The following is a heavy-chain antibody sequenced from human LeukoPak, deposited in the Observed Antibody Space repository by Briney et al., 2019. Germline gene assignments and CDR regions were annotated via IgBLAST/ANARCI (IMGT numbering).Heavy chain of an antibody. CDR2: ISYDGSDK. V-gene: IGHV3-30*03. CDR1: GFSFSSYA. CDR3: ARVGPYFDY. Sequence: GGSLRLSCAASGFSFSSYAMSWVRQAPGRGLEWVAVISYDGSDKYYADSVKGRFTISRDNSKNTLYLQMSSLRSEDTAVYYCARVGPYFDYWGQGTLVTVSS. J-gene: IGHJ4*02.